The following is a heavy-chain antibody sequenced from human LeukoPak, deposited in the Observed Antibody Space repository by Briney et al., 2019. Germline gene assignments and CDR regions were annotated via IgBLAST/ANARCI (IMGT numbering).Heavy chain of an antibody. CDR1: GFTFSSYG. J-gene: IGHJ5*02. D-gene: IGHD6-13*01. CDR2: IWYDGSNK. Sequence: PGRSLRLSCAASGFTFSSYGTHWVRQAPGKGLEWVAVIWYDGSNKYYADSVKGRFTISRDNSKNTLYLQMNSLRAEDTAVYYCARDGYSSSWYKFTYNWFDPWGQGTLVTVSS. CDR3: ARDGYSSSWYKFTYNWFDP. V-gene: IGHV3-33*01.